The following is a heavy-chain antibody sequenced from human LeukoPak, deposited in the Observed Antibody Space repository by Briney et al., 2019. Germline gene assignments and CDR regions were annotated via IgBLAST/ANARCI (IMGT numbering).Heavy chain of an antibody. Sequence: PSETLSLTCAVSGGSISGSNWWSWIRQPPGQGLEGIREINHSGSTNYNPSLKSRITISVDTSKNQFSLKLSSVTAADTAVYYCARGSNYYDSGKGWFDPWGQGTLVTVSS. CDR2: INHSGST. CDR3: ARGSNYYDSGKGWFDP. J-gene: IGHJ5*02. CDR1: GGSISGSNW. V-gene: IGHV4-4*02. D-gene: IGHD3-10*01.